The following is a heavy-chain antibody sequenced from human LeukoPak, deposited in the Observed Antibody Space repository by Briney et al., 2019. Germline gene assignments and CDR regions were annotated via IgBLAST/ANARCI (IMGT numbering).Heavy chain of an antibody. Sequence: GESLKISCKGSGYSFSTYWIAWVRQMPGEGLEWMGIIYPDDSDTRYSPSFRGQVTISVDKSISTAYLQWNSLKASDTAMYYCARRESSNWYAGYWGQGTLVTVSS. D-gene: IGHD2-2*01. CDR2: IYPDDSDT. J-gene: IGHJ4*02. CDR1: GYSFSTYW. CDR3: ARRESSNWYAGY. V-gene: IGHV5-51*01.